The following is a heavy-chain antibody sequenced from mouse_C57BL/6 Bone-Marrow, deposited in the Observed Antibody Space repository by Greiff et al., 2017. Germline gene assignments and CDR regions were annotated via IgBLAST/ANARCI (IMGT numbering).Heavy chain of an antibody. CDR3: AGYGPGPYAMDY. J-gene: IGHJ4*01. V-gene: IGHV3-8*01. CDR1: GFSITSVY. Sequence: EVKLVESGPGLAQPSQTLSLTCSVTGFSITSVYWNWIRKFPGNKLEYMGYISYSGSTYYNPSPNSRISITRDKSKKQYYLQLNSVKTEDAATYYYAGYGPGPYAMDYWGQGTSVTVSS. CDR2: ISYSGST.